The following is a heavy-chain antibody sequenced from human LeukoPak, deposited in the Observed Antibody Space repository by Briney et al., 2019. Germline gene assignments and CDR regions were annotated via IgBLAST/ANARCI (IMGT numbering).Heavy chain of an antibody. CDR2: ILSKTSGGTT. Sequence: PGGSLRLSCAASGVTFSNAWMNWVRQAPGKGLEWVGRILSKTSGGTTDYATPGKARFTISRDDSKNMLYLHMNSLQIEDTAVYYCADYYASGSYPPWGQGTLVTVSS. V-gene: IGHV3-15*07. CDR3: ADYYASGSYPP. CDR1: GVTFSNAW. J-gene: IGHJ5*02. D-gene: IGHD3-10*01.